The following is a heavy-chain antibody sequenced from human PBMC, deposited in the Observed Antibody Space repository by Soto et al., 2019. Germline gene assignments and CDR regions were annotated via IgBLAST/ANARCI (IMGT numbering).Heavy chain of an antibody. Sequence: GGSLRLSCAASGFTFSRYSMNWVRQAPGKGLEWVSYISSSSSTIYYADSVKGRFTISRDNAKNSLYLQMNSLGAEDTAVYYCARDLGYQLLRSLDYWGQGTLVTGSS. CDR1: GFTFSRYS. CDR2: ISSSSSTI. CDR3: ARDLGYQLLRSLDY. V-gene: IGHV3-48*01. J-gene: IGHJ4*02. D-gene: IGHD2-2*01.